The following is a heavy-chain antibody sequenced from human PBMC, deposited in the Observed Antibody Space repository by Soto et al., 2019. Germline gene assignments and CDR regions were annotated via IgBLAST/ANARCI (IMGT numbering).Heavy chain of an antibody. V-gene: IGHV4-31*03. J-gene: IGHJ3*02. CDR2: IYHTGAA. Sequence: QVQLQESGPGLVKPSQTLSVTCTVSGGSLSSDNFFWSWVRQHPETGLEWVGYIYHTGAAYYNPSLESRLTISLDTSKNRFSLSLISVTAADTAVYYCAREVISPATSDALDIWGQGTMVTVSS. D-gene: IGHD1-26*01. CDR1: GGSLSSDNFF. CDR3: AREVISPATSDALDI.